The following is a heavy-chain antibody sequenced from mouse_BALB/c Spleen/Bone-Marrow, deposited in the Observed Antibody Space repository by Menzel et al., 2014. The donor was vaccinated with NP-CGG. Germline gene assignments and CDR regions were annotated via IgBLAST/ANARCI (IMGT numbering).Heavy chain of an antibody. CDR1: GYTFTSYW. Sequence: VKLVESGAELVRPGASVKLSCKASGYTFTSYWINWVKQRPGQGLEWIGNIYPSDSYTNYNQKFKDKATLTVDESSSTAYMQLSSPTSEDSAVYYCTRSYGSSYEYYFDYWGQGTTLTVSS. V-gene: IGHV1-69*02. CDR3: TRSYGSSYEYYFDY. CDR2: IYPSDSYT. J-gene: IGHJ2*01. D-gene: IGHD1-1*01.